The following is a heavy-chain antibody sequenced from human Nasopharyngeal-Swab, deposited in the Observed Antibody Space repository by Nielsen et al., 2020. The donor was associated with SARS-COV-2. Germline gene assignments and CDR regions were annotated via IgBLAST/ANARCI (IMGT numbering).Heavy chain of an antibody. CDR1: GFTFSSYG. Sequence: GSLRPSCAASGFTFSSYGMHWVRQAPGKGLEWVAVIWYDGSNKYYADSVKGRFTISRDNSKNTLYLQMNSLRAEDTAVYYCARDLGGAAAGTDYWGQGTLVTVSS. J-gene: IGHJ4*02. D-gene: IGHD6-13*01. CDR2: IWYDGSNK. CDR3: ARDLGGAAAGTDY. V-gene: IGHV3-33*01.